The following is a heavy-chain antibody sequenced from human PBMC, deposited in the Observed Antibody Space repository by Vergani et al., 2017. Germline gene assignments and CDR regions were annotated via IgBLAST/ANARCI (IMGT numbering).Heavy chain of an antibody. D-gene: IGHD3-16*01. J-gene: IGHJ5*02. V-gene: IGHV4-39*01. CDR2: IYYSGSA. Sequence: QLQLQESGPGLVKPSETLSLTCTVSGGSISSSSYYWGWIRQPPGKGLEWIGSIYYSGSAYYNPSLKSRVTISVDTSKNQFSLKLSSVTAADTAVYYCERHLDSYGHTLGWFDPWGQGTLVIVSS. CDR3: ERHLDSYGHTLGWFDP. CDR1: GGSISSSSYY.